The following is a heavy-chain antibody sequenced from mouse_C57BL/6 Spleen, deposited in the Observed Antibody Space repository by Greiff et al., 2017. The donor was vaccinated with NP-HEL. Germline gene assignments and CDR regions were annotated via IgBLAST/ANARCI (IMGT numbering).Heavy chain of an antibody. D-gene: IGHD2-10*02. V-gene: IGHV1-82*01. CDR3: ASYGSFAY. CDR2: IYPGDGDT. J-gene: IGHJ3*01. CDR1: GYAFSSSW. Sequence: QVQLQQSGPELVKPGASVKISCKASGYAFSSSWMNWVKQRPGKGLEWIGRIYPGDGDTNYNGKFKGKATLTADKSSSTAYMQLSSLTSADSAVYFCASYGSFAYWGQGTLVTVSA.